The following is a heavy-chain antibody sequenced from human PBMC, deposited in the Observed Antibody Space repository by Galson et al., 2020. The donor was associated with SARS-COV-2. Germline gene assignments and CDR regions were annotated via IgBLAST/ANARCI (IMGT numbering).Heavy chain of an antibody. CDR3: ASPYIAAANFFGAFDL. CDR1: GFIFTHYE. CDR2: ISDSGTNI. Sequence: VQLGESLKISCAASGFIFTHYEFNWVRQAPGKGLEWISYISDSGTNIYYADSVKGRFTISRDTTKNSVYLQMTSVRAEDTAIYYCASPYIAAANFFGAFDLWGRGTMVTVSS. J-gene: IGHJ3*01. V-gene: IGHV3-48*03. D-gene: IGHD6-25*01.